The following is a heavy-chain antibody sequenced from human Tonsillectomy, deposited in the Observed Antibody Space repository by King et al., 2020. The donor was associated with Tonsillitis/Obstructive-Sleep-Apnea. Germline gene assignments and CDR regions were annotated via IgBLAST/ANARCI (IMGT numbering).Heavy chain of an antibody. CDR1: GFTFSYAW. CDR2: IKSKTDGGTK. Sequence: VQLVESGGGLVKPGGSLRLSCAASGFTFSYAWMSWVRQAPGKGLEGVGLIKSKTDGGTKDYAAPVKGRFTISRDDSKNTLYLQMNSLKTEDTAVYYCTTAETDYWGQGTLVTVSS. CDR3: TTAETDY. V-gene: IGHV3-15*01. J-gene: IGHJ4*02.